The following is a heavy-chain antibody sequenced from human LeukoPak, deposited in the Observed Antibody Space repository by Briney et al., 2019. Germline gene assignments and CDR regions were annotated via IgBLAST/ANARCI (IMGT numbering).Heavy chain of an antibody. Sequence: SETLSLTCTVSGGSISGYYWTWIRQPPGKGLEWMGYIFYSGSTTYNPSLKSRVTISVDTSKNQFSLKLSSVTAADTAVYYCARAGDSSGYQPFDYWGQGTLVTVSS. CDR3: ARAGDSSGYQPFDY. V-gene: IGHV4-59*01. CDR1: GGSISGYY. CDR2: IFYSGST. D-gene: IGHD3-22*01. J-gene: IGHJ4*02.